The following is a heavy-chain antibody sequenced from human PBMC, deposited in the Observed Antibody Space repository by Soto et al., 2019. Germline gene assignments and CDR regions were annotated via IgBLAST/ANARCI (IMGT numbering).Heavy chain of an antibody. D-gene: IGHD6-19*01. J-gene: IGHJ6*02. CDR2: ISGTGYGT. V-gene: IGHV3-23*01. CDR1: GFTVSNNA. CDR3: AKARQAQSHYYYGMDV. Sequence: DVQLLESGGALAQPGGSLRLSCAASGFTVSNNAMNWVRQAPGKGLEWVSGISGTGYGTYYADSVKGRFTISRDTSNNTLYLQMNSLRGEDTAIYYCAKARQAQSHYYYGMDVWGQGTPVTVSS.